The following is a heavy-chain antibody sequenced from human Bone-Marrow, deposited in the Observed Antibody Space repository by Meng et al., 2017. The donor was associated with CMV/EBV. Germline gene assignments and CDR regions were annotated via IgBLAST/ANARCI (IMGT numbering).Heavy chain of an antibody. V-gene: IGHV3-21*01. CDR1: GFTFSSYS. CDR2: ISSSSSYI. CDR3: ARRIAVAPIAVDI. J-gene: IGHJ3*02. Sequence: GESLKISCAASGFTFSSYSMNWVRQAPGKGLEWVSSISSSSSYIYYADSVKGRFTISRDNAKNSLYLQMNSLRAEDTAVYYCARRIAVAPIAVDIWGQGTMVTVSS. D-gene: IGHD6-19*01.